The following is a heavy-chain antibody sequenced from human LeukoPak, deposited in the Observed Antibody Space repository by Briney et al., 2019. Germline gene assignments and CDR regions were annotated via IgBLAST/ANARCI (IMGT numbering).Heavy chain of an antibody. Sequence: PGGSLRLSCAVSGFTVSSNHMSWVRQAPGKGLEWVAVIWYDGSNKYYADSVKGRFTISRDTSKNTLYLQMNSLRAEDTAVYYCAARPPIIVAGPFDYWGQGTLVTVSS. D-gene: IGHD5-12*01. V-gene: IGHV3-33*08. CDR1: GFTVSSNH. J-gene: IGHJ4*02. CDR2: IWYDGSNK. CDR3: AARPPIIVAGPFDY.